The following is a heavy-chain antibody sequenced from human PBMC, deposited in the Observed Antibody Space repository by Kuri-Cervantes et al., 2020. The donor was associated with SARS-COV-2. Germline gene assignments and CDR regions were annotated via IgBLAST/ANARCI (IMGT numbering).Heavy chain of an antibody. CDR2: IRGKANNYAT. CDR3: TTLIDY. V-gene: IGHV3-73*01. CDR1: GFLFSASA. J-gene: IGHJ4*02. Sequence: GGSLRLSCEVSGFLFSASAIHWVRQASGKGLEWVGRIRGKANNYATAYVASVKGRFTISRDDSKNMAYLHMNGLKTEDTAVYYCTTLIDYWGQGTLVTVSS.